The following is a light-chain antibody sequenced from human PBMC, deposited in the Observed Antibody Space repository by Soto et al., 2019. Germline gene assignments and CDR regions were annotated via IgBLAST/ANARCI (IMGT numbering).Light chain of an antibody. CDR2: GTS. J-gene: IGLJ1*01. CDR3: QSYDSSLSGFYV. Sequence: QSLRTQPAAMSCAPGQRGTLSSTGSSFNIMAGYDVHSYQPLPGTAPNILIYGTSNRPSGVPDRFSGSKSGTSASLAITGIQAEDEADYYCQSYDSSLSGFYVFGTGTKVTVL. CDR1: SFNIMAGYD. V-gene: IGLV1-40*01.